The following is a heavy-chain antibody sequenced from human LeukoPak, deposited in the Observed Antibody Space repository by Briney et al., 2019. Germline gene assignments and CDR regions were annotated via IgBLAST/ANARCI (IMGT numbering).Heavy chain of an antibody. CDR2: IYTSGST. D-gene: IGHD3-22*01. CDR3: ASYYYDSSGYDAFDI. CDR1: GGSISSGSYY. V-gene: IGHV4-61*02. Sequence: SRTLSLTCTVSGGSISSGSYYWSWIRQPAGKGLEWIGRIYTSGSTNYNPSLKSRVTISVDTSKNQFSLKLSSVTAADTAVYYCASYYYDSSGYDAFDIWGQGTMVTVSS. J-gene: IGHJ3*02.